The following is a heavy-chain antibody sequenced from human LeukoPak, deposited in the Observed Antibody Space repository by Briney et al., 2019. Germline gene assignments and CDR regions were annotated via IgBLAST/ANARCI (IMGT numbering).Heavy chain of an antibody. CDR1: GGSVTDYY. D-gene: IGHD5-12*01. CDR2: INHSGST. J-gene: IGHJ4*02. CDR3: ARGWLSETFFDY. Sequence: PSETLSLTRTVSGGSVTDYYWSWIRQPPGKGLEWIGEINHSGSTNYNPSLKSRVTISVDTSKNQFSLKLSSVTAADTAVYYCARGWLSETFFDYWGQGTLVTVSS. V-gene: IGHV4-34*01.